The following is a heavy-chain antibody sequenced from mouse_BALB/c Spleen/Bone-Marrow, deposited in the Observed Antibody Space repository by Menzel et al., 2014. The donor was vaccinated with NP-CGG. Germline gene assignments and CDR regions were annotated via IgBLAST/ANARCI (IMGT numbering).Heavy chain of an antibody. Sequence: EVQLQQSGAALVKPGASVTLSCTASGFNIKDTYMHWVKQRPEQGLEWIGRIDPANGNTKYDPKFQGKATITADTSSNTAYLQLSSLTSEDTAVYYCARWEYYAMDYWGQGTSVTVSS. V-gene: IGHV14-3*02. D-gene: IGHD4-1*01. CDR1: GFNIKDTY. J-gene: IGHJ4*01. CDR2: IDPANGNT. CDR3: ARWEYYAMDY.